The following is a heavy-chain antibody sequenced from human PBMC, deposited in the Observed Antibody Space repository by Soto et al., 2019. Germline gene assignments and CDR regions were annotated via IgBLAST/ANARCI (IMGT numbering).Heavy chain of an antibody. J-gene: IGHJ5*02. D-gene: IGHD3-9*01. CDR2: IYWDEDK. CDR1: GFSLTTRGLG. V-gene: IGHV2-5*02. CDR3: AHTDWELRIWFDP. Sequence: QITLTESGPPLVQPTQTLRLTCSFSGFSLTTRGLGVAWFRQPPGKALEWLAVIYWDEDKRYSPLLKTRRTVAKDTSKNQVVLSMTNMDPVDTGTFYCAHTDWELRIWFDPWGQGIHVTVSS.